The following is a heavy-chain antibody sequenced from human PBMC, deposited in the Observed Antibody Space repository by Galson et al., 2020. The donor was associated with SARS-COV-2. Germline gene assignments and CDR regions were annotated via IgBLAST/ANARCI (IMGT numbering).Heavy chain of an antibody. D-gene: IGHD6-19*01. CDR3: ARIDSSGCRGNY. CDR2: IDWDDDE. Sequence: SGPPLVKPTQTLTLTCTFSGFSHTTSGMCGDWTRQPPGKALEWLARIDWDDDEYYSASLKTRLTISKDTSKNQVVLTMTNMDPVDTATYYCARIDSSGCRGNYWGQGTLVTVSS. CDR1: GFSHTTSGMC. J-gene: IGHJ4*02. V-gene: IGHV2-70*11.